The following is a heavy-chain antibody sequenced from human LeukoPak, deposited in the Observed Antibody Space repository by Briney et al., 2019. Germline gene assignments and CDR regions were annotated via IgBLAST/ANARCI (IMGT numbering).Heavy chain of an antibody. D-gene: IGHD5-18*01. CDR2: IYYSGST. CDR3: ARGYSLDY. V-gene: IGHV4-30-4*01. CDR1: GGSFSGYY. J-gene: IGHJ4*02. Sequence: SETLSLTCAVYGGSFSGYYWSWIRQPPGKGLEWIGYIYYSGSTYYTPSLRGRVTISVDTSKNQFSLNLSSVTAADTAVYYCARGYSLDYWGQGTLVTVSS.